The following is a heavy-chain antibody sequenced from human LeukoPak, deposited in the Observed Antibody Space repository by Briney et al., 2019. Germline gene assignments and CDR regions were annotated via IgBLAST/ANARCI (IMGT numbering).Heavy chain of an antibody. CDR2: IYYSGST. V-gene: IGHV4-39*01. CDR1: GGSISSSRYY. J-gene: IGHJ3*02. CDR3: ARQVTMIVVPPQDAFDI. Sequence: PSETLSLTCTVSGGSISSSRYYWGWIRQPPGKGLEWIGSIYYSGSTYYNPSLKSRVTISVDTSKNQFSLKLSSVTAADTAVYYCARQVTMIVVPPQDAFDIWGQGTMVTVSS. D-gene: IGHD3-22*01.